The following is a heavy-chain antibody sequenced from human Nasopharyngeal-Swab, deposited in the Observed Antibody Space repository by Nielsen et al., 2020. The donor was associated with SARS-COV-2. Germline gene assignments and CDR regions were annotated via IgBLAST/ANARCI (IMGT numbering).Heavy chain of an antibody. CDR3: ARVGVSLYHYYYGMDV. J-gene: IGHJ6*02. V-gene: IGHV3-48*03. D-gene: IGHD3-10*01. CDR2: ISGSGSTI. Sequence: VRQAPGKGLEWVSAISGSGSTIYYADSVKGRFTISRDNAKNSLYLQMNSLRAEDTAVYYCARVGVSLYHYYYGMDVWGQGTTVTVSS.